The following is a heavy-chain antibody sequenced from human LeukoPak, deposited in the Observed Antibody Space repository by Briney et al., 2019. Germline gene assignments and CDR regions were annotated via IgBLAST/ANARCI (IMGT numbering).Heavy chain of an antibody. CDR3: ARVGDTAMVTNYYYYYMDV. CDR1: GFTFSDYY. CDR2: ISSSGSTI. Sequence: PGGSLRLSCAASGFTFSDYYMSWIRQAPGKGLEWVSYISSSGSTIYYADSVKGRFTISRDNAKNSLYLQMNSLRAEDTVVYYCARVGDTAMVTNYYYYYMDVWGKGTTVTVSS. J-gene: IGHJ6*03. D-gene: IGHD5-18*01. V-gene: IGHV3-11*04.